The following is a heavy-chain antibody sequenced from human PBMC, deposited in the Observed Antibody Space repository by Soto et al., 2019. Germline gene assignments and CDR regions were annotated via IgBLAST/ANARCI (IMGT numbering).Heavy chain of an antibody. D-gene: IGHD6-13*01. CDR3: AKSSGNRIAAVNCYYYMDV. Sequence: GGSLRLSCAASGFTFSNYAMSWVRQAPGKGLEWVSAISGTGGSTYYADSVKGRFTISRDNSKNTLYLQMNSLRAEDTAVYYCAKSSGNRIAAVNCYYYMDVWGKGTTVTVSS. V-gene: IGHV3-23*01. CDR1: GFTFSNYA. CDR2: ISGTGGST. J-gene: IGHJ6*03.